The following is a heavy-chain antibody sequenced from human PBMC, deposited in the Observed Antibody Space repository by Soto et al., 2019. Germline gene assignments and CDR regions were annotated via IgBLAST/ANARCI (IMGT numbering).Heavy chain of an antibody. J-gene: IGHJ4*02. Sequence: QVQLVESGGGVVQPGRSLRLSCAASGFPFTSYGMHWVREGPDKGLEWVAFISYDGSDKYYADSVKGRFTISRDNSKNTLYLQMNSLRPEDTALYYCVGGQYYFDYRGQGTLVIVSS. CDR3: VGGQYYFDY. CDR1: GFPFTSYG. CDR2: ISYDGSDK. D-gene: IGHD3-10*01. V-gene: IGHV3-30*03.